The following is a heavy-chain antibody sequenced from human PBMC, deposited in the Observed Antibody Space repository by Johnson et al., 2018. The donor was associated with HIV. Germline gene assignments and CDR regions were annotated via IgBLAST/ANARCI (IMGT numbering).Heavy chain of an antibody. CDR1: GFTFSSYW. CDR2: IKQDGSEK. D-gene: IGHD2-21*01. V-gene: IGHV3-7*01. J-gene: IGHJ3*02. Sequence: VQLVESGGGLVQPGGSLRLSCAASGFTFSSYWMSWVRQAPGKGLEWVANIKQDGSEKYYVDSVKGRFTISRDNAKNSLYLQMNSLRAEDTAVYYCARGPEGDDDAFDIWGQGTMVTVSS. CDR3: ARGPEGDDDAFDI.